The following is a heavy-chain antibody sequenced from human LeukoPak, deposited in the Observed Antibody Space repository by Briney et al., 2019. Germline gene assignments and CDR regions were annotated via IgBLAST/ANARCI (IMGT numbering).Heavy chain of an antibody. CDR3: ARHVGSAGPFDP. V-gene: IGHV5-10-1*01. Sequence: GESLKISCKGSGYTFTNSWISWVRQMPGKGLEWMGRIDPSDSYTNYSPSFQGHVTISADKSISTAYLQWSSLEASDTAMYYCARHVGSAGPFDPWGQGTLVTVSS. CDR2: IDPSDSYT. J-gene: IGHJ5*02. CDR1: GYTFTNSW. D-gene: IGHD1-26*01.